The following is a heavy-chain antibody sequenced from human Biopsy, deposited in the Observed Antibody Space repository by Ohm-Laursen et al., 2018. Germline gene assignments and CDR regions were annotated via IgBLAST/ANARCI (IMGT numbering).Heavy chain of an antibody. Sequence: SLRLSCAASGFIFDDYAMHWVRQVPGKGLVWVSRVNIDGNITNYADSAKGRFTISRDNARNTLYLQMNSLRGEDMAVYYCAREESGQSGRYFDYWGPGTLVSVSS. J-gene: IGHJ4*02. CDR3: AREESGQSGRYFDY. CDR1: GFIFDDYA. CDR2: VNIDGNIT. D-gene: IGHD5-12*01. V-gene: IGHV3-74*01.